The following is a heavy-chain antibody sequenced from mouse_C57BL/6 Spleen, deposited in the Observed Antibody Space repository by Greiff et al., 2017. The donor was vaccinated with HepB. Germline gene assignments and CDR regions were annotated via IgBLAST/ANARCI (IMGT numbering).Heavy chain of an antibody. D-gene: IGHD2-5*01. CDR2: IDPENGDT. CDR3: TASYYSIQYYFDY. V-gene: IGHV14-4*01. Sequence: EVQLQQSGAELVRPGASVKLSCTASGFNIKDDYMHWVKQRPEQGLEWIGWIDPENGDTEYASKFQGKATITADTSSNTAYLQLSSLTSEDTAVYYCTASYYSIQYYFDYWGQGTTLTVSS. J-gene: IGHJ2*01. CDR1: GFNIKDDY.